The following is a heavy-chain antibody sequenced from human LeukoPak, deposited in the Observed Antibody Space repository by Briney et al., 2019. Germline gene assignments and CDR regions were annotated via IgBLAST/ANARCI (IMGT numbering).Heavy chain of an antibody. V-gene: IGHV1-8*01. D-gene: IGHD6-13*01. CDR2: MNPNSGNT. Sequence: ASVKVSCKASGYTFTSYDINWVRQATGQGLEWMGWMNPNSGNTGYAQKFQGSVTMTRNTSISTAYMELSSLRSEDTAVYYCASGDSISWYSFDHWGQGTLVTVSS. CDR3: ASGDSISWYSFDH. CDR1: GYTFTSYD. J-gene: IGHJ4*02.